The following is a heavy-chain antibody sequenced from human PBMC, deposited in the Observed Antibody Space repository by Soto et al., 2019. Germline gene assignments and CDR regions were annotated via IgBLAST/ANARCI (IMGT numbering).Heavy chain of an antibody. V-gene: IGHV4-39*01. CDR3: ATPWFGDGDY. CDR2: IYYSGRT. CDR1: GGSISSSSYY. Sequence: QLQLQESGPGLVKPSETLSLTCTVSGGSISSSSYYWGWIRQPPGKGLEWIGSIYYSGRTHYNPSIKRRVTISVATSKNQFSLKLSSVTAADTAVYYCATPWFGDGDYWGQGTLVTVSS. J-gene: IGHJ4*02. D-gene: IGHD3-10*01.